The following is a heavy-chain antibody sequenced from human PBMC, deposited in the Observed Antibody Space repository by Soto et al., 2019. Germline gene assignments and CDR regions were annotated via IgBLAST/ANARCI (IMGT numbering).Heavy chain of an antibody. CDR2: INSDGSST. V-gene: IGHV3-74*01. CDR1: GFTFSSYW. Sequence: EVQLVESGGGLVQPGGSLRLSCAASGFTFSSYWMHWVRQAPGKGLVWVSRINSDGSSTSYADSVKGRFTISRDNAKNKLYLQITSRRAEDTAVYYCAAPPQLQEDYYYGMDVWGQGTTVTVSS. CDR3: AAPPQLQEDYYYGMDV. D-gene: IGHD2-2*01. J-gene: IGHJ6*02.